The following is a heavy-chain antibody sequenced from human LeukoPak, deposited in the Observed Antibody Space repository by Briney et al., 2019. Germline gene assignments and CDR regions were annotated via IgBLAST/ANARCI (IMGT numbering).Heavy chain of an antibody. CDR3: ARAPWDYYGSGSYYPGGYYYYMDV. CDR1: GGTFSSYA. Sequence: SVKVSCKASGGTFSSYAISWVRQAPGQGPEWMGGIIPIFGTANYAQKFQGRVTITTDESTSTAYMELSSLRSEDTAVYYCARAPWDYYGSGSYYPGGYYYYMDVWGKGTTVTVSS. D-gene: IGHD3-10*01. V-gene: IGHV1-69*05. CDR2: IIPIFGTA. J-gene: IGHJ6*03.